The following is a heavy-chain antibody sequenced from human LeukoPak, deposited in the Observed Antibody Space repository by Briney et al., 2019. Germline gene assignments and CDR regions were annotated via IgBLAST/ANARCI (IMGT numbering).Heavy chain of an antibody. V-gene: IGHV4-61*01. CDR2: IYYSGSI. J-gene: IGHJ4*02. CDR1: GGSVSSGTYY. Sequence: PSETLSLTCTVSGGSVSSGTYYWSWIRQPPGKGLGWIGDIYYSGSIKYNPSLKSRVTMSVDTSKNQFSLKLSSVTAADTAIYYCARENPSGYYNRPIDYWGQGTLVTVSS. CDR3: ARENPSGYYNRPIDY. D-gene: IGHD3-22*01.